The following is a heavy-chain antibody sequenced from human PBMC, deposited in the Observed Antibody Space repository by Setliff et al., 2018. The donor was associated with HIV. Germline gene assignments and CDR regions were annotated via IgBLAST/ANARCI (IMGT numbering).Heavy chain of an antibody. D-gene: IGHD2-8*02. J-gene: IGHJ3*01. Sequence: GGSLRLSCAASGFTFSDHYMTWIRQAPGKGLEWISYIRGDSTSINYADSVKGRFTISRDNAKSALYLQMNSLRAEDTAVYYCTRDPRLVDFWGQGTMVTLSS. V-gene: IGHV3-11*05. CDR2: IRGDSTSI. CDR3: TRDPRLVDF. CDR1: GFTFSDHY.